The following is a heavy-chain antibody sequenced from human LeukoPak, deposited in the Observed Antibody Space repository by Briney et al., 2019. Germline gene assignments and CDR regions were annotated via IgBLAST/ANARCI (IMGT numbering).Heavy chain of an antibody. D-gene: IGHD5-18*01. CDR3: AGGYSYGARGAFDI. V-gene: IGHV4-39*01. Sequence: SETLSLTCTVSGGSISSSSYYWGWIRQPPGKGLEWIGSIYYSGSTYYNPSLKSRVTISVDTSKNQFSLKLSSVTAADTAVYYCAGGYSYGARGAFDIWGQGTMVTVSS. J-gene: IGHJ3*02. CDR2: IYYSGST. CDR1: GGSISSSSYY.